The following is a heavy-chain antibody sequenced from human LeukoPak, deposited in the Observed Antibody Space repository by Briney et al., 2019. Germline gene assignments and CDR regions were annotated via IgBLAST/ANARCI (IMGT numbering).Heavy chain of an antibody. Sequence: GGSLRLSCAASGFTFSSYWMNWARQAPGKGLEWVASINHNGNVNYYVDSVKGRFTVSRDNAKNSLYLQMNSLRAEDTAVYYCARQRRSSSWYGNWFDPWGQGTLVTVSS. CDR3: ARQRRSSSWYGNWFDP. CDR2: INHNGNVN. J-gene: IGHJ5*02. CDR1: GFTFSSYW. D-gene: IGHD6-13*01. V-gene: IGHV3-7*03.